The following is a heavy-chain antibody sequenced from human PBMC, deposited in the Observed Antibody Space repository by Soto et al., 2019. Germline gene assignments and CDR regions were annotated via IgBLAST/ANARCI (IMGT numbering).Heavy chain of an antibody. CDR2: IFYSGIN. J-gene: IGHJ4*02. D-gene: IGHD1-1*01. CDR1: GGSVSSCSYY. Sequence: SETLSLTCTISGGSVSSCSYYWSWIRQPPGKVMEWIGYIFYSGINNYHPSLESRVTISVDTSKNQFSLKVNSVTAADTALYYCARHYPIGNNWNYFDYWGQGTLVTVSS. V-gene: IGHV4-61*01. CDR3: ARHYPIGNNWNYFDY.